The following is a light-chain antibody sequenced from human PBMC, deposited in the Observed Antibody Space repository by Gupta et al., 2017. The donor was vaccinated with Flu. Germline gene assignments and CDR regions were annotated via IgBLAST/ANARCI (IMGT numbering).Light chain of an antibody. V-gene: IGKV3-11*01. J-gene: IGKJ5*01. CDR2: DAS. Sequence: EIVLTQYPATLSLSPGERATLSCRASQSVSYYLAWYQQKPGQAPRLVIHDASNRATGIPPRFSGSGSGTDFTLTISSLEPEDFALYYCQQRNNWPPTFGQGTRLEIK. CDR1: QSVSYY. CDR3: QQRNNWPPT.